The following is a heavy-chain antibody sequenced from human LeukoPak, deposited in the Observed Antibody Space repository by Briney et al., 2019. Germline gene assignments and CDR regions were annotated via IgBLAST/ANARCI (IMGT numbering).Heavy chain of an antibody. CDR1: GFTFSSYG. CDR3: AALAYCGGDCRNDAFDI. V-gene: IGHV3-30*03. CDR2: ISYDGSNK. Sequence: GGSLRLSCAASGFTFSSYGMHWARQAPGKGLEWVAVISYDGSNKYYADSVKGRFTISRDNSKNTLYLQMNSLRAEDTAVYYCAALAYCGGDCRNDAFDIWGQGTMVTVSS. J-gene: IGHJ3*02. D-gene: IGHD2-21*02.